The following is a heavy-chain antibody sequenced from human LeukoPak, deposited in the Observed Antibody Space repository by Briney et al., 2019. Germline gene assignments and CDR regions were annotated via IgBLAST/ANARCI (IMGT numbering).Heavy chain of an antibody. V-gene: IGHV4-30-4*08. CDR2: IYYSGST. Sequence: PSETLFLTCTVSGGSISSGDYYWSWVRQPPGKGLEWIGYIYYSGSTYYNPSLKSRVTISVDTSKNQFSLKLSSVAAADTAVYYCARGATGTYYFDYWGQGTLVTVSS. J-gene: IGHJ4*02. CDR1: GGSISSGDYY. D-gene: IGHD1-26*01. CDR3: ARGATGTYYFDY.